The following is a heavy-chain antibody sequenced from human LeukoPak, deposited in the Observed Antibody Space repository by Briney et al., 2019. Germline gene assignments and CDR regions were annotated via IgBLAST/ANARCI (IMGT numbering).Heavy chain of an antibody. CDR3: ARGPNRWWVVSRNWGMDV. J-gene: IGHJ6*02. Sequence: PGGSLRLSCAASGLSIGDNSMHWVRQAPGKGLEWVSLISWDESTTYYSDSVKGRFTVSRDSSKNSLHLQMNSLRTEDTALYYCARGPNRWWVVSRNWGMDVWGQGTTVTVS. D-gene: IGHD2-15*01. V-gene: IGHV3-43*01. CDR1: GLSIGDNS. CDR2: ISWDESTT.